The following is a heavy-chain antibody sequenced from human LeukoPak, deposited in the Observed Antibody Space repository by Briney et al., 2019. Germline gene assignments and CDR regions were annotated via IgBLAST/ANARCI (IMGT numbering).Heavy chain of an antibody. Sequence: ASVKVSCKASGYTFTSYGISWVRQAPGQGLEWMGWISAYNGNTNYAQKLQGRVTMTTGTSTSTAYMELRSLRSDDTAVYYCARVVVAAADTYGMDVWGQGTTVTVSS. J-gene: IGHJ6*02. CDR3: ARVVVAAADTYGMDV. V-gene: IGHV1-18*01. CDR1: GYTFTSYG. D-gene: IGHD6-13*01. CDR2: ISAYNGNT.